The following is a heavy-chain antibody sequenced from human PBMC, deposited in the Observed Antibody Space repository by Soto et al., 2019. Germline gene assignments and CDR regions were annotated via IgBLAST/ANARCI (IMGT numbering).Heavy chain of an antibody. CDR3: ARDDCSGGSCYLPLDY. J-gene: IGHJ4*02. CDR1: GYTFPSYG. D-gene: IGHD2-15*01. Sequence: QVQLVQSGAEVKKPGASVKVSCKASGYTFPSYGISWVRQAPGQGLEWMGWISGYNGNTNYAQMLQGRVTMTTDTSTSTAYMELRSLRSDDTAVYYCARDDCSGGSCYLPLDYWGQGTLVTVSS. V-gene: IGHV1-18*01. CDR2: ISGYNGNT.